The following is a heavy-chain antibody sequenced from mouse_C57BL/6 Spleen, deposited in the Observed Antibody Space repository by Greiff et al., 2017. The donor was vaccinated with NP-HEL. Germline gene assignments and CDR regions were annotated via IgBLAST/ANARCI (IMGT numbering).Heavy chain of an antibody. J-gene: IGHJ1*03. D-gene: IGHD1-1*01. CDR3: ARRDYYDSSYGYFDV. Sequence: EVQLQQSGPVLVKPGASVKMSCKASGYTFTDYYMNWVKQSHGKSLEWIGVINPYNGGTSYNQKFKGKATLTVDKSSSTAYMELNSLTSEDSAVYYCARRDYYDSSYGYFDVWGKGTTVTVSS. CDR2: INPYNGGT. V-gene: IGHV1-19*01. CDR1: GYTFTDYY.